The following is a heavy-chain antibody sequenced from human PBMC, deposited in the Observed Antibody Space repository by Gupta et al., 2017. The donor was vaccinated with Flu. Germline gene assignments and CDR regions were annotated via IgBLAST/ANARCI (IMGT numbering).Heavy chain of an antibody. CDR2: SKSRASGGTT. CDR3: NWISRRPVVVPGAPAVGDNYYYYMDV. D-gene: IGHD2-2*01. Sequence: EVQMVESGGGLVNPGGSLRLSCVASGFAFNAAWMSWVRPAPGKGLEWVGRSKSRASGGTTEYATPVKGRFTISRDDSENTLYLEMSSLQTEDTAVYYCNWISRRPVVVPGAPAVGDNYYYYMDVWGIGTTVTVSS. V-gene: IGHV3-15*01. J-gene: IGHJ6*03. CDR1: GFAFNAAW.